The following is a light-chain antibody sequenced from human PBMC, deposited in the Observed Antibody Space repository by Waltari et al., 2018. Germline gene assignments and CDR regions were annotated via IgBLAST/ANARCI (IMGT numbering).Light chain of an antibody. J-gene: IGLJ3*02. V-gene: IGLV2-11*01. CDR1: SNDVGGYNY. CDR3: GSYVGSNTYWV. CDR2: DIN. Sequence: QSALTQPRSVSGSPGQSVTISCTGTSNDVGGYNYVSWYQQHPDKAPKLIIYDINKRPSGVPARFSGSKSGNTASLTISGLQAEDEADYYCGSYVGSNTYWVVGGGTKLTVL.